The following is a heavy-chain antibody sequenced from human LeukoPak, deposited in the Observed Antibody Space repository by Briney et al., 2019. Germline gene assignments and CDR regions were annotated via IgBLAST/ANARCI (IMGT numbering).Heavy chain of an antibody. CDR1: GGSFSGYY. Sequence: WETLSLPCAVYGGSFSGYYWSWIRQPPGKGLEWIGEINHSGSTNYNPSLKSRVTISVDTSKNQFSLKLSSVTAADTAVYYCARGRGIAARRWFDPWGQGSLVTVSS. D-gene: IGHD6-25*01. J-gene: IGHJ5*02. CDR2: INHSGST. V-gene: IGHV4-34*01. CDR3: ARGRGIAARRWFDP.